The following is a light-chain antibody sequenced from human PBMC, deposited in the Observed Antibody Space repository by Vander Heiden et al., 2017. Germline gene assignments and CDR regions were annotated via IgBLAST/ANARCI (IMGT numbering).Light chain of an antibody. J-gene: IGKJ4*01. CDR3: QQYYSAPLT. CDR2: WAS. Sequence: IVMSQSPDSLAVSLGERATINCKSSQSVSDSPNNKNSLAWYQQKPGQPPKLLIYWASTRESGVPDRFSGSESGTDFTLTISSLQAEDVAVYYCQQYYSAPLTFGGGTTVEIK. CDR1: QSVSDSPNNKNS. V-gene: IGKV4-1*01.